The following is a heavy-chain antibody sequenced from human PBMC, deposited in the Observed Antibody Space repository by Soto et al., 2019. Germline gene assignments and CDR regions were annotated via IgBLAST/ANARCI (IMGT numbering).Heavy chain of an antibody. V-gene: IGHV4-34*01. Sequence: SETLSLTCTVSGDSISSYYWTWIRQPPGTGLEWIGEINHSGSTNYNPSLKSRVTISVDTSKNQFSLKLTSVTAADTAVYYCARDWADHSNSALDYWGQGTLVTVSS. CDR2: INHSGST. J-gene: IGHJ4*02. CDR3: ARDWADHSNSALDY. D-gene: IGHD4-4*01. CDR1: GDSISSYY.